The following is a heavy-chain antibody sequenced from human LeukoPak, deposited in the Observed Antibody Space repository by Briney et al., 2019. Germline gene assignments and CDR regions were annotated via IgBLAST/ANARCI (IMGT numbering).Heavy chain of an antibody. CDR2: IGSSSSYI. CDR1: GFTFSSYS. J-gene: IGHJ4*02. CDR3: AASTKHTAMVDY. Sequence: KPGGSLRLSCAASGFTFSSYSMNWVRQAPGKGLEWVSSIGSSSSYIYYADSVKGRFTTSRDNAKNSLHLQMNSLRAEDTAVYYCAASTKHTAMVDYWGQGTLVTVSS. D-gene: IGHD5-18*01. V-gene: IGHV3-21*01.